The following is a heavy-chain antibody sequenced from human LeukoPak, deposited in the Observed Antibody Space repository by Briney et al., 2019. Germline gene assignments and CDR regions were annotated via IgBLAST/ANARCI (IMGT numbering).Heavy chain of an antibody. CDR2: IHTSGRA. J-gene: IGHJ4*02. CDR3: ARPGQSSWWVYFNY. Sequence: PSETLSLTRTVSGGSSSTYYWTWIRQPPRRGLDRSGYIHTSGRATYNPSLKSRVTMSVDTSKNQFSLRLSSVTAADTAVYYCARPGQSSWWVYFNYWGQGTLVTVSS. D-gene: IGHD2-15*01. CDR1: GGSSSTYY. V-gene: IGHV4-4*09.